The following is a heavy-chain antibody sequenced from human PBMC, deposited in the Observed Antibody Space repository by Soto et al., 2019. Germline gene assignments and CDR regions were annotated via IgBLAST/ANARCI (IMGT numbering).Heavy chain of an antibody. J-gene: IGHJ4*02. Sequence: QVQLVQSGAEVKKPGASVKVSCKASGYTFTIYDINWVRQATGQGLEWMGWMNPKSGYTGDAKKFQGIVTMTRNTSVTTASMELRSRTSEDTAVHYCARTLSGDNVDYWGQGTLVTVSS. V-gene: IGHV1-8*02. CDR1: GYTFTIYD. D-gene: IGHD4-17*01. CDR2: MNPKSGYT. CDR3: ARTLSGDNVDY.